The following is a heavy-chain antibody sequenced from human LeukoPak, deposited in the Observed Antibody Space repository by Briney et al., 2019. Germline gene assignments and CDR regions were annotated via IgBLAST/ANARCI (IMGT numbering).Heavy chain of an antibody. CDR1: GFTFSDYW. V-gene: IGHV3-7*03. CDR3: ARPKNRENYWRAFDI. J-gene: IGHJ3*02. D-gene: IGHD1-7*01. Sequence: GGSLRLSCVASGFTFSDYWMTWVRQAPGTGLEWVANIKQDGNEKYYVDSVKGRFTISRDNAKNSLHLQMDNLRAEDTAVYYCARPKNRENYWRAFDIWGQGTMVTVSS. CDR2: IKQDGNEK.